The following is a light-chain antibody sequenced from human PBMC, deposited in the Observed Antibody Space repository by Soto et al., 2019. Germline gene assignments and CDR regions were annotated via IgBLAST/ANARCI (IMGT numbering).Light chain of an antibody. V-gene: IGLV2-23*01. CDR2: EGN. Sequence: QSALTQHASVSGSPGQSITISCTGTSNDVGSYDLVSWYQQHPGKAPKLIIFEGNKRPSWVSNRFSGSKSGNTASLTIAGLQPEDEADYYCCSYADVTTYVFGNGTKLTVL. CDR3: CSYADVTTYV. CDR1: SNDVGSYDL. J-gene: IGLJ1*01.